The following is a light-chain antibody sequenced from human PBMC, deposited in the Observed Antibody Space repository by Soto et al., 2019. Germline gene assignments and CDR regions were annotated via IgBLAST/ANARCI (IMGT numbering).Light chain of an antibody. CDR3: QTWGTAMVV. J-gene: IGLJ2*01. CDR1: TRHRSYA. Sequence: QSVRTQSPSASASLGASVKLTCTLSTRHRSYAIAWHQHQPEKGPRFLMTLNPDGTHRKGDGIPDRFSGSSSGTERYLTISSLQSEDEADYYCQTWGTAMVVFGGGTKVTVL. CDR2: LNPDGTH. V-gene: IGLV4-69*01.